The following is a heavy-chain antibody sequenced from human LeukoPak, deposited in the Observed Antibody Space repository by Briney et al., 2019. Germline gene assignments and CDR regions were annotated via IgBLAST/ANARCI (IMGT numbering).Heavy chain of an antibody. CDR2: INPNSGGT. D-gene: IGHD6-13*01. V-gene: IGHV1-2*02. Sequence: ASVKVSCKASGYTFTGYYMHWMRQAPGQGLEWMGWINPNSGGTNYAQKFQGRVTMTRDTSISTAYMELSRLRSDDTAVYYCAREFSDSSSLDYWGQGTLVTVSS. J-gene: IGHJ4*02. CDR1: GYTFTGYY. CDR3: AREFSDSSSLDY.